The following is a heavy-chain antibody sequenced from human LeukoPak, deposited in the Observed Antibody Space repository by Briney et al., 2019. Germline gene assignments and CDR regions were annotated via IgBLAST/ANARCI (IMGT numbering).Heavy chain of an antibody. CDR1: GGSISSSSYY. Sequence: PSETLSLTCTVSGGSISSSSYYWGWIRQPPGKGLEWIGDIYFTGSTYYNPSLKSRVTISVDTSKNQFSLKLSSVTAADTAVYYCARLTWLQLGGYFDYWGQGTLVTVSS. J-gene: IGHJ4*02. CDR2: IYFTGST. D-gene: IGHD5-24*01. CDR3: ARLTWLQLGGYFDY. V-gene: IGHV4-39*01.